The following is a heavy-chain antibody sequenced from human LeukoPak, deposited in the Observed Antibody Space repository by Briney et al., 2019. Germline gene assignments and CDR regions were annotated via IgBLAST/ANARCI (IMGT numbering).Heavy chain of an antibody. CDR2: IYYSGST. V-gene: IGHV4-59*01. CDR3: ARADIVVVVAQPDGMDV. D-gene: IGHD2-15*01. CDR1: GGSISSYY. J-gene: IGHJ6*02. Sequence: SETMSLTCTVSGGSISSYYWSWIRQPPGKGLERIGYIYYSGSTNYIPSLKSRVTISVDTSKNQFSLKLSSVTAADTAVYYCARADIVVVVAQPDGMDVWGQGTTVTVSS.